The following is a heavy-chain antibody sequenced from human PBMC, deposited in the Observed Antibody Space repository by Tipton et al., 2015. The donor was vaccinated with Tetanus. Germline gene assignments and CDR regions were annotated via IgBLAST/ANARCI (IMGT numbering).Heavy chain of an antibody. J-gene: IGHJ4*02. Sequence: TLSLTCTVSGASIRGGTFSWGWIRQPPGKGLEWLGSIYESGDTYYIPSLKSRVTISVDTSTNQFSLTLNSMAAADTGVYYCARHQSGYFTPFDYWGQGKLVTVSS. V-gene: IGHV4-39*01. CDR1: GASIRGGTFS. D-gene: IGHD3-3*01. CDR3: ARHQSGYFTPFDY. CDR2: IYESGDT.